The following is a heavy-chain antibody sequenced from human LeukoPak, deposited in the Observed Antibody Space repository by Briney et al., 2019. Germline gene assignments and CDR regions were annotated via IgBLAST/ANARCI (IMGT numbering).Heavy chain of an antibody. D-gene: IGHD3-16*01. J-gene: IGHJ5*02. CDR3: ARKSWAWGGFDP. CDR2: ISSSSGAI. V-gene: IGHV3-48*02. Sequence: QPGGSLRLSCAASGFTFSSNGMSWVRQAPGKGLEWVSCISSSSGAIYYADSVKGRFTISRDNAKNSLYLQMASLRDEDTAVYYCARKSWAWGGFDPWGQGTLVTVSS. CDR1: GFTFSSNG.